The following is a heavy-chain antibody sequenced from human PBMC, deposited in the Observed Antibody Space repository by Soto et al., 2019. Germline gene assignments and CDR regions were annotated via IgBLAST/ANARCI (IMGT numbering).Heavy chain of an antibody. CDR1: GDSVSSSDFY. CDR3: ARVSKLVAPKDGTSAYFYAMDV. J-gene: IGHJ6*02. Sequence: PSETLSLTCAVSGDSVSSSDFYWTWIRQPPGKPLEWIGYVYSTGTTNYSPSLKSRVDMSVDTSENQFSLKVRSVTAADAAVYFCARVSKLVAPKDGTSAYFYAMDVCGPGTTVTFSS. D-gene: IGHD1-1*01. CDR2: VYSTGTT. V-gene: IGHV4-61*08.